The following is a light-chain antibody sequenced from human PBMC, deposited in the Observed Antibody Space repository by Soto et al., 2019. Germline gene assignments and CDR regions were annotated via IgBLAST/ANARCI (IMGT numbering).Light chain of an antibody. V-gene: IGLV8-61*01. CDR3: MLYMGSGGV. CDR1: SGSVSTSYY. J-gene: IGLJ3*02. CDR2: STN. Sequence: QAVVTQEPSFSVSPGRTVTLTCGLSSGSVSTSYYPSWYQQTPGQAPRTLIYSTNTRSSGVPDRFSGSILGNKAALTITGAQADDESDYYCMLYMGSGGVFGGGTKLTVL.